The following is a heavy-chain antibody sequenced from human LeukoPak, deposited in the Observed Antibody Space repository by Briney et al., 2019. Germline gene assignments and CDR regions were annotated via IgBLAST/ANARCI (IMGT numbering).Heavy chain of an antibody. CDR3: ARASTPHYVWGSYRLDY. Sequence: ASVTVSCKPSGYTFTAYYMHWVRQAPGQGLEWMGWINPSSGNTDYAQKFQGRVTMTRDTSISTAYMELGGLTSDDTAVYYCARASTPHYVWGSYRLDYWGQGTLVTVSS. V-gene: IGHV1-2*02. D-gene: IGHD3-16*02. J-gene: IGHJ4*02. CDR1: GYTFTAYY. CDR2: INPSSGNT.